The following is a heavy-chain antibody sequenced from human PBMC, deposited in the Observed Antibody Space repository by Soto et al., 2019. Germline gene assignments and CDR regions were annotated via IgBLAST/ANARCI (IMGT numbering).Heavy chain of an antibody. CDR1: GFSLSTSGVV. V-gene: IGHV2-5*02. Sequence: QITLKESGPTLVKPTQTLTLTCTFSGFSLSTSGVVVGWLRQPPGKALEWLALIYWDDAKLSSPSLKSRLTIPQDTHENQVVLTLTNMAPVDTATYYCAHRRNVASGPMRLFGYWGQGTLVTVSS. D-gene: IGHD3-10*01. CDR3: AHRRNVASGPMRLFGY. CDR2: IYWDDAK. J-gene: IGHJ4*02.